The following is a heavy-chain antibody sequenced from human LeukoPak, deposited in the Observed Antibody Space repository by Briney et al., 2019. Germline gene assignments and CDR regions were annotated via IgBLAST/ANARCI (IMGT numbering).Heavy chain of an antibody. Sequence: GGSLRLSCAASGITFSSYWMSWVRQAPGKGLEWVANIKQDGSDKYYVDSVKGRFTISRDNAKNSLYLQLNSLTAEDTAVCYCARLLGGNYFDNWGQGTLVTVSS. CDR2: IKQDGSDK. J-gene: IGHJ4*02. CDR3: ARLLGGNYFDN. CDR1: GITFSSYW. D-gene: IGHD1-26*01. V-gene: IGHV3-7*04.